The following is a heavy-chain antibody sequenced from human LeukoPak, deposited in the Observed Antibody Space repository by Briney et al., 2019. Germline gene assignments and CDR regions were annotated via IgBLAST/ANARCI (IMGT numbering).Heavy chain of an antibody. J-gene: IGHJ4*02. CDR3: AATLHDYQWVFDY. CDR2: INAGNGNT. V-gene: IGHV1-3*01. CDR1: GYTFTSYA. D-gene: IGHD4-11*01. Sequence: ASVKVSCKASGYTFTSYAMDRVRQAPGQRLEWMGWINAGNGNTKYSQKFQGRVTITRDTSASTAYMELSSLRSEDTAVYYCAATLHDYQWVFDYWGQGTLVTVSS.